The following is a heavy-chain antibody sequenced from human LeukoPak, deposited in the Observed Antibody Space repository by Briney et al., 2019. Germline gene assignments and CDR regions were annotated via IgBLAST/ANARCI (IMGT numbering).Heavy chain of an antibody. J-gene: IGHJ6*03. D-gene: IGHD2-2*01. Sequence: GGSLRLSCAASGFTFSSYAMYWVRQAPGKGLEYVSAISSNGGSTYYANSVKGRFTISRDNSKNTLYLQMGSLRAEDMAVYYCARELGYCSSTSCDPYYYYMDVWGKGTTVTVSS. CDR2: ISSNGGST. CDR3: ARELGYCSSTSCDPYYYYMDV. CDR1: GFTFSSYA. V-gene: IGHV3-64*01.